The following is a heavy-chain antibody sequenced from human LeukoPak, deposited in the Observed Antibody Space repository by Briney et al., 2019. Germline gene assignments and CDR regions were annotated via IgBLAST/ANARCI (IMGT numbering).Heavy chain of an antibody. CDR2: ISYDGSNK. V-gene: IGHV3-30*18. D-gene: IGHD6-19*01. CDR1: GFTFSSYG. J-gene: IGHJ4*02. Sequence: GGSLRLSCAASGFTFSSYGIHWVRQAPGKGLEWVAVISYDGSNKYYADSVKGRFTISRDNSKNTLYLQMNSLRAEDTAVYYCAKPYSSGWYYLDYWGQGTLVTVSS. CDR3: AKPYSSGWYYLDY.